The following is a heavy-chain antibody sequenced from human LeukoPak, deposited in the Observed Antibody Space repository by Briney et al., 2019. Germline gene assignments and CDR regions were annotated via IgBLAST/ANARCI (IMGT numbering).Heavy chain of an antibody. V-gene: IGHV3-7*01. CDR3: ARAVSGWWGVDYFDY. Sequence: GGSLRLSCAASGFTFSSYWMSWVRQAPGKGLEWVANIKQDGSEKYYVDSVKGRFTISRDNAKNSLYLQMNSLRAEDTAVYYCARAVSGWWGVDYFDYWGQGTLVTVSS. J-gene: IGHJ4*02. CDR1: GFTFSSYW. CDR2: IKQDGSEK. D-gene: IGHD6-19*01.